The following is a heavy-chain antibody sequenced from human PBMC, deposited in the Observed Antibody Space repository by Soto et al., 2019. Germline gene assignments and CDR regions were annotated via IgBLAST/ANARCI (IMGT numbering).Heavy chain of an antibody. CDR2: IYHSGSS. CDR3: ARDVGYHYDGRPSGQFDF. V-gene: IGHV4-4*02. J-gene: IGHJ4*02. CDR1: GNSISTTNW. D-gene: IGHD3-22*01. Sequence: QVDLQESGPGLVKPSGTLSLTCAVFGNSISTTNWWSWVRQSPGKGLEWIGEIYHSGSSNYNPSLKSRVSMSLDKSKNQFSLKLNSVTAADTAVYYCARDVGYHYDGRPSGQFDFWGQGTLVIVSS.